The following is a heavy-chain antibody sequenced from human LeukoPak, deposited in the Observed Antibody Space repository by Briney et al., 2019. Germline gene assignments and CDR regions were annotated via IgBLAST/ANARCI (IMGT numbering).Heavy chain of an antibody. CDR3: ARGRWFGGARPRSGMDV. D-gene: IGHD3-10*01. CDR1: GYTFTSYD. Sequence: ASVKVSCKASGYTFTSYDINWVRQATGQGLEWMGWMNPNSGNTGYAQKFQGRVTMTRNTSISTAYMELSSLRSEDTAVYYCARGRWFGGARPRSGMDVWGQGTTVTVSS. V-gene: IGHV1-8*01. J-gene: IGHJ6*02. CDR2: MNPNSGNT.